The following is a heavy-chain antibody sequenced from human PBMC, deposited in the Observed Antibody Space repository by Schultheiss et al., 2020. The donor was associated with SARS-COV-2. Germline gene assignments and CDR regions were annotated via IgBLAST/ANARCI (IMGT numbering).Heavy chain of an antibody. Sequence: ASVKVSCKASGYTFTSYGISWVRQAPGQGLEWMGWISAYNGNTNYAQKLQGRVTMTTDTSTSTAYMELRSLRSDDTAVYYCARGETYYDFWSGYYTPFDYWGQGTLVTVSS. CDR1: GYTFTSYG. V-gene: IGHV1-18*01. CDR3: ARGETYYDFWSGYYTPFDY. J-gene: IGHJ4*02. CDR2: ISAYNGNT. D-gene: IGHD3-3*01.